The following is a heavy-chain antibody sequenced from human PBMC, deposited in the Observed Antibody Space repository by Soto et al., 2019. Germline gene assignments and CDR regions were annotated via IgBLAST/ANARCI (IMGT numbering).Heavy chain of an antibody. CDR2: ISAYNGNT. D-gene: IGHD1-1*01. J-gene: IGHJ6*02. V-gene: IGHV1-18*04. CDR3: ARTDNAVPYYGMDV. CDR1: GYTFINYG. Sequence: QVQLVQSGSEVKKPGASVRVSCKASGYTFINYGVSWVRQAPGQGLEWMGWISAYNGNTKYAQNLQGRVTMTTDTSTSTAYMEVRSLGSDDTAVFYCARTDNAVPYYGMDVWGQGTTVTVSS.